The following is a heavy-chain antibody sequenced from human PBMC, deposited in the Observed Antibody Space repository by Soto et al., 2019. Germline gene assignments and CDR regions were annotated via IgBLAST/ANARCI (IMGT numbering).Heavy chain of an antibody. V-gene: IGHV1-8*01. Sequence: GASVKVSCTASGYTFTSYDINWVLQATGQGLEWMGWMNPNSGNTGYAQKFQGRVTMTRNTSISTAYMELSSLRSEDTAVYYCARARGRAAAGTSWFDPWGQGTLVTVSS. J-gene: IGHJ5*02. CDR1: GYTFTSYD. D-gene: IGHD6-13*01. CDR3: ARARGRAAAGTSWFDP. CDR2: MNPNSGNT.